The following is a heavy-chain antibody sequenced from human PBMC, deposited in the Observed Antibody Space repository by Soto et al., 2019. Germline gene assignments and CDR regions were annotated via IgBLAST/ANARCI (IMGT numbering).Heavy chain of an antibody. V-gene: IGHV3-23*01. CDR2: ISANGAGT. CDR1: GFTLSSYA. CDR3: AKDRCAPSTCFFDY. Sequence: VQLLESGGGLVQPGGSLRLSCAASGFTLSSYAMGWVRQAPGKGLEWVSAISANGAGTYYADSVKGRFTISRDNSKNTLYLQMRALGAEDTAVYFCAKDRCAPSTCFFDYWGQGTLVTVSS. D-gene: IGHD2-21*01. J-gene: IGHJ4*02.